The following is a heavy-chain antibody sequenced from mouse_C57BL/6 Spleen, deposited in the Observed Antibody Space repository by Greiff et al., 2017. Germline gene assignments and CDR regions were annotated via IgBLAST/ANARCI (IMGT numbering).Heavy chain of an antibody. Sequence: VQLQQPGAELVRPGSSVKLSCTASGYSFTSYWMDWVKQRPGQGLEWIGNTYPSDSEPHYNQTFKDKATLTVDKSSSTAYMQLRSLSSEDAAVYYCALNYYDYGGLAYWGQGTLVTVSA. D-gene: IGHD2-4*01. CDR3: ALNYYDYGGLAY. V-gene: IGHV1-61*01. J-gene: IGHJ3*01. CDR2: TYPSDSEP. CDR1: GYSFTSYW.